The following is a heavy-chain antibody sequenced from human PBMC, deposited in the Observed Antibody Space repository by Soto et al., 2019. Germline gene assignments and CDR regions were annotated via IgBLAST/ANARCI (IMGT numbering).Heavy chain of an antibody. CDR3: ASGHDAYKVRY. D-gene: IGHD1-1*01. Sequence: QVQLQESGPGLVKPSQTLSLTCTVSGGSISSGGTGSYWTWIRQLPGKGLEWIGYIYYTGNTYYNXSXKRXQTISIDTSENQFSLKLTSVTAADTAVYFCASGHDAYKVRYWGQGTLVTVSS. CDR1: GGSISSGGTGSY. V-gene: IGHV4-31*03. J-gene: IGHJ4*02. CDR2: IYYTGNT.